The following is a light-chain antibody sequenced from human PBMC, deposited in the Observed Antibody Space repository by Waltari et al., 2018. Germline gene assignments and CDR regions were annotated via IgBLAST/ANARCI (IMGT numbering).Light chain of an antibody. V-gene: IGLV3-21*02. CDR2: DDS. J-gene: IGLJ2*01. CDR1: NIRSKS. Sequence: SYVLTQPPSVSVAPGQTARVTCGGNNIRSKSVHWYQQRPGQAPISVLYDDSDRPSGIPDRFSGSNSGNTATLTISRVEAGDEADYYCQVWDGSTDVVFGGGTKLTVL. CDR3: QVWDGSTDVV.